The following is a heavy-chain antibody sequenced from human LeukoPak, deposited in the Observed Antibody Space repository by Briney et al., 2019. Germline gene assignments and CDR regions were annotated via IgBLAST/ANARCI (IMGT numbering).Heavy chain of an antibody. D-gene: IGHD2/OR15-2a*01. J-gene: IGHJ4*02. CDR3: ARGDFYRYYVDY. V-gene: IGHV4-59*08. CDR1: GDSISSYY. CDR2: IYYSGST. Sequence: SETLSLTCTVSGDSISSYYWSWIRQPPGKGLEWIGYIYYSGSTNYNPSLKSRVTMSLDTSENQFSLKLSSVTAADTAVYYCARGDFYRYYVDYWGQGTLVTVSS.